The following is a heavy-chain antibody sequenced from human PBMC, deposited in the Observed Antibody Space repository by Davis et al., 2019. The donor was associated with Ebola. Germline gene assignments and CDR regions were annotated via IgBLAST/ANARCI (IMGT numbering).Heavy chain of an antibody. CDR2: MNPNSGNT. CDR1: GYTFTSYD. V-gene: IGHV1-8*01. D-gene: IGHD1-20*01. Sequence: ASVTVSCKASGYTFTSYDINWVRQATGQGLEWMGWMNPNSGNTGYAQKFQGRVTMTRNTSISTAYMELSSLRSEDTAVYYCARRTTYNWNVVYDYWGQGTLVTVSS. J-gene: IGHJ4*02. CDR3: ARRTTYNWNVVYDY.